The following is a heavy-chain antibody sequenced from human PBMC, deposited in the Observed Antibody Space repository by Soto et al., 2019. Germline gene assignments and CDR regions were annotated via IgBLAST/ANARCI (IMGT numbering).Heavy chain of an antibody. V-gene: IGHV4-34*01. Sequence: SQTLSLTCAVYGGSFSGYYWSWIRQPPGKGLEWIGEINHSGSTNYNPSLKSRVTISVDTSKNQFSLKLSSVTAADTAVYYCARLRSPLRYFDWLLNEQAQTYYYYYMDVWGKGTTVTVSS. J-gene: IGHJ6*03. D-gene: IGHD3-9*01. CDR2: INHSGST. CDR3: ARLRSPLRYFDWLLNEQAQTYYYYYMDV. CDR1: GGSFSGYY.